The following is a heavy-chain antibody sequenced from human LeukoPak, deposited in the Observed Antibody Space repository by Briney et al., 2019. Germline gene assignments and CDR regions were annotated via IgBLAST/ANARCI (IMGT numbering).Heavy chain of an antibody. CDR2: IWYDGSDK. D-gene: IGHD3-10*01. CDR1: GFIFSNYG. J-gene: IGHJ4*02. Sequence: GGSLRLSCAASGFIFSNYGMHWVRQAPGKGLEWVALIWYDGSDKYYADSVKGRFTISRDNSKNTLFLQMNSLRVEDTAVYYCARNYGSGTYGTFDYWGQGTRVAVSS. CDR3: ARNYGSGTYGTFDY. V-gene: IGHV3-33*01.